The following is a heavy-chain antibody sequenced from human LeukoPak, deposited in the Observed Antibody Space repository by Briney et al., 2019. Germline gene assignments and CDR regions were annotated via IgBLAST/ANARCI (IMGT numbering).Heavy chain of an antibody. D-gene: IGHD3-16*01. V-gene: IGHV1-2*02. Sequence: ASVKVSCKTSGYSFSDYYMHWVRQAPGQGLEWMGWINPDSGGTSSAQKFQGRVTMTRDTSITTVYMEVSWLTSDDTALYYCARADRLDGGPYLIGPWGQGTLVTVYS. J-gene: IGHJ5*02. CDR1: GYSFSDYY. CDR2: INPDSGGT. CDR3: ARADRLDGGPYLIGP.